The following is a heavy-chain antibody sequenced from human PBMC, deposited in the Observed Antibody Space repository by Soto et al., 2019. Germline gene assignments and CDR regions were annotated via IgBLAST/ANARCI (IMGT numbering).Heavy chain of an antibody. CDR1: GYTFTSYG. CDR3: ARTTPGGQYSNIFTGSYYYFDF. V-gene: IGHV1-18*01. CDR2: ISAYNGNT. D-gene: IGHD3-9*01. J-gene: IGHJ4*02. Sequence: ASVKVSCKASGYTFTSYGISWVRQAPGQGLEWMGWISAYNGNTNYAQKLQGRVTMTTDTSTSTAYMELRSLRSDDTAVYYCARTTPGGQYSNIFTGSYYYFDFWGQGTLVTVSS.